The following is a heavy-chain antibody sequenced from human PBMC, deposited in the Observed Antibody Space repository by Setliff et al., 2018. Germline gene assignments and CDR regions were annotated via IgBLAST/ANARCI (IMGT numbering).Heavy chain of an antibody. CDR3: VRSAVYCASDCYPRYFDS. D-gene: IGHD2-21*01. V-gene: IGHV4-61*09. J-gene: IGHJ4*02. CDR1: GGSISSGGFY. Sequence: TLSLTCSVSGGSISSGGFYWSWIRQSAGRGLEWIGHFHTGGATDYNLSLKSRVTISLDSSKNQFSLRLSSVTAADAAVYFCVRSAVYCASDCYPRYFDSWGQGTLVNVSS. CDR2: FHTGGAT.